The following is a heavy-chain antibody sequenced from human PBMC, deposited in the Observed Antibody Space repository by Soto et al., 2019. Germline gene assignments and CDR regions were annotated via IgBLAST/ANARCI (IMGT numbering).Heavy chain of an antibody. V-gene: IGHV4-31*11. CDR3: ARDRHSQQPNHRWGGGYMDV. D-gene: IGHD6-13*01. CDR2: IYFSERT. J-gene: IGHJ6*03. CDR1: GGSISNGGYY. Sequence: QLQLEESGPGLVKPSQTQSLTCAVSGGSISNGGYYWSWIRQHPGKGLEWIGSIYFSERTYYNPSLKSRVTISVATPKNQFSLKLTSVTAADTAVYYCARDRHSQQPNHRWGGGYMDVWGIGTTVTVSS.